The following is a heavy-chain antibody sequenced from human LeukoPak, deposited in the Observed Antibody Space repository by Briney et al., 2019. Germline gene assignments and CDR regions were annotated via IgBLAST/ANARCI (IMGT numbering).Heavy chain of an antibody. D-gene: IGHD3-22*01. J-gene: IGHJ4*02. CDR3: AKGDDFDSSSFYSH. CDR1: GFSFNTHA. Sequence: GGSLRLSCATSGFSFNTHAMAWVRQAPGQGPEWVSSVSGSDDTTYYADSMKGRFIISRDNSKTTLCLRMNSLRAEDSAIYYCAKGDDFDSSSFYSHWGQGTLVVVSS. V-gene: IGHV3-23*01. CDR2: VSGSDDTT.